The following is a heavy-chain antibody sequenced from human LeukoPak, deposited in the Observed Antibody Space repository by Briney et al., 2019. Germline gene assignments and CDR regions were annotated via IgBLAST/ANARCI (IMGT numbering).Heavy chain of an antibody. CDR3: ARDIAYHLYCYDSSGYPTHFDY. V-gene: IGHV1-18*01. D-gene: IGHD3-22*01. CDR1: GYTFTSYG. J-gene: IGHJ4*02. CDR2: ISAYNGNT. Sequence: ASVKVSCKASGYTFTSYGISWVRQAPGQGLEWMGWISAYNGNTNYAQKLQGRVTMTTDTSTSTAYMELRSLRSDDTAVYYCARDIAYHLYCYDSSGYPTHFDYWGQGTLVTVSS.